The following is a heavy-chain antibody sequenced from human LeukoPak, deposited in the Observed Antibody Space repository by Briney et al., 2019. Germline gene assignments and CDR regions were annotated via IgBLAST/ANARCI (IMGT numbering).Heavy chain of an antibody. D-gene: IGHD2-21*01. Sequence: ASMTVSCKASGSSAYTFNNYDVAWVRQAPGQGLEWMGWMNPKSGNTGYAQKFQGRVTLTRDTSITTAYMGLSGLTPEGTAVYYCARLIGGDRPDRNTFDPWGQGTLVTVSS. V-gene: IGHV1-8*03. CDR3: ARLIGGDRPDRNTFDP. CDR2: MNPKSGNT. CDR1: GSSAYTFNNYD. J-gene: IGHJ5*02.